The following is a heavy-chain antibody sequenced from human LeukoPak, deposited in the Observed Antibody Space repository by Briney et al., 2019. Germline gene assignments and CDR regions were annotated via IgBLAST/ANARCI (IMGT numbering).Heavy chain of an antibody. V-gene: IGHV4-34*10. Sequence: AETLSLTCAVYGGSFSGYYWSWIRQPPGKGLEWIGEINHSGSTTYNPSPQSRITMSVDKSKNHFSMKLTSVTAADTAVYYCARKNLHESGGNHMLDYWGQGTLVSVSS. J-gene: IGHJ4*02. CDR1: GGSFSGYY. CDR2: INHSGST. D-gene: IGHD4-23*01. CDR3: ARKNLHESGGNHMLDY.